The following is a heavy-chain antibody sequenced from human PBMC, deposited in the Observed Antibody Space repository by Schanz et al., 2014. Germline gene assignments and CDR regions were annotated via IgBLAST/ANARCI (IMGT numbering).Heavy chain of an antibody. J-gene: IGHJ5*02. CDR1: GYTFTSYS. V-gene: IGHV1-3*01. CDR2: INVGNGNM. CDR3: ARDRRRYCSTASCLHDNWFDP. Sequence: QVQLVQSGSELKKPGASVKVSCKASGYTFTSYSIHWVRQAPGQGLEWMGWINVGNGNMKYSQKFQGRVTITRDTSASTAYMELRSLRSDDTAVYYCARDRRRYCSTASCLHDNWFDPWGQGTLVIVSS. D-gene: IGHD2-2*01.